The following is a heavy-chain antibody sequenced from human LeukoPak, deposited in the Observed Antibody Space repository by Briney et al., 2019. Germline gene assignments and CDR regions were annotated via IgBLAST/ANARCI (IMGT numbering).Heavy chain of an antibody. V-gene: IGHV3-48*03. CDR1: GFTFNNYE. Sequence: GGSLRLSCAVSGFTFNNYEMNWVRQAPGKGLEWVSYISGSARTTYYADSVQGRFTISRDNAENLLFLQMNSLRAEDTAVYYCVRERNGGNTFDYWGQGTLVSVSS. J-gene: IGHJ4*02. CDR3: VRERNGGNTFDY. CDR2: ISGSARTT. D-gene: IGHD4-23*01.